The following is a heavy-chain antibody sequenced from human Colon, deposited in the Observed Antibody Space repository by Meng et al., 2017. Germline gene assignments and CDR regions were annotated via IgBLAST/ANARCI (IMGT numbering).Heavy chain of an antibody. CDR3: ARNSGSYPYYFDY. CDR1: GFTVSSYY. CDR2: IYSGGST. D-gene: IGHD1-26*01. V-gene: IGHV3-53*01. J-gene: IGHJ4*02. Sequence: GESLKISCAASGFTVSSYYLSWVRRAPGKGLEWVSIIYSGGSTYHADSVKGRFTISRDNSKNTLYLQMNSLRAEDTAVYYCARNSGSYPYYFDYWGQGSLVTVSS.